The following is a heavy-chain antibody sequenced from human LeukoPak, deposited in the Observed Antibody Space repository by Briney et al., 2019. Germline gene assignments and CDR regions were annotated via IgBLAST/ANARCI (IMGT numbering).Heavy chain of an antibody. V-gene: IGHV1-46*01. CDR3: ARGSSSWFKITYIFDY. Sequence: ASVKVSCKASGYTFTSYYMHWVRQAPGQGLEWMGIINPSGGSTSYAQKFQGRVTMTRDTSTSTVYMELSSLRSEDTAVYYCARGSSSWFKITYIFDYWGQGTPVTVSS. CDR2: INPSGGST. D-gene: IGHD6-13*01. J-gene: IGHJ4*02. CDR1: GYTFTSYY.